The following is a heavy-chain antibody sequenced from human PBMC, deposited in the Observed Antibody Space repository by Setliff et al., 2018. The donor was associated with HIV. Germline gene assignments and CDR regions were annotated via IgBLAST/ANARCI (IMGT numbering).Heavy chain of an antibody. J-gene: IGHJ6*03. CDR2: IYYSGST. CDR3: ARRYYYYYMDV. CDR1: GGPISSSSYY. V-gene: IGHV4-39*01. Sequence: SETLSLTCSVSGGPISSSSYYWGWIRQPPGKGLEWIGSIYYSGSTYYNPSLKSRVTISVDTSKNQFSLKLSSVTAADTAVYYCARRYYYYYMDVWGKGTTVTVSS.